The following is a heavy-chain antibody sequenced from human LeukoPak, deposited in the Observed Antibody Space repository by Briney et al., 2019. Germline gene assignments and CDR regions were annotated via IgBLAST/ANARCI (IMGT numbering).Heavy chain of an antibody. D-gene: IGHD3-10*01. V-gene: IGHV3-30-3*01. CDR3: ARATYYYGSGRYYFDY. CDR2: ISYDGSNK. J-gene: IGHJ4*02. Sequence: GGSLRLSCAASGFTFSSYAMHWVRQAPGKGLEWVAVISYDGSNKYYADSVKSRFTISRDNSKNTLYLQMNSLRAEDTAVYYCARATYYYGSGRYYFDYWGQGTLVTVSS. CDR1: GFTFSSYA.